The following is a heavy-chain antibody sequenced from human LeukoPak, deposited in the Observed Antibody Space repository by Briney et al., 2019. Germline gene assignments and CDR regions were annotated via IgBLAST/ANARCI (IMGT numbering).Heavy chain of an antibody. CDR2: IYASGST. D-gene: IGHD2/OR15-2a*01. CDR3: ARDFYGDDGHHPFDY. V-gene: IGHV4-4*07. J-gene: IGHJ4*02. CDR1: GGSISDYY. Sequence: PSETLSLTCSVSGGSISDYYWNWVRQPAGKGLEWIGRIYASGSTKYYPSLKSRVTISIDKSKNHFSLNLKSVTAAYTGFYYCARDFYGDDGHHPFDYWGQGIQVTVSS.